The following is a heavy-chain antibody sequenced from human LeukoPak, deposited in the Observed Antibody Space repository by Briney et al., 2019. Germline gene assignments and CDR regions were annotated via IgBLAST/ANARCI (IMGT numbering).Heavy chain of an antibody. V-gene: IGHV4-61*02. CDR2: ICTSGST. CDR1: GGSISSGSYY. J-gene: IGHJ6*02. D-gene: IGHD3-10*01. Sequence: SQTLSLTCTVSGGSISSGSYYWSWIRQPAGKGLEWIGRICTSGSTNYNPSLKSRVTISVDTSKNQFSLKLSSVTAADTAVYYCARDRQVNYYYYGMDVWGQGTTVTVSS. CDR3: ARDRQVNYYYYGMDV.